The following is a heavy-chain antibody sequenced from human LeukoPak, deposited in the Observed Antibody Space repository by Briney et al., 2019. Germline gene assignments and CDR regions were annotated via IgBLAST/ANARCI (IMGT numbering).Heavy chain of an antibody. CDR3: ARDGDSSSSY. D-gene: IGHD6-13*01. V-gene: IGHV4-31*03. Sequence: SETLSLTCTVSGGSISSGGYYWSWIRQQPGKGLEWIGYIYYSGSTYYNPSLKSRVTISVDTSENQFSLKLSSVTAADTAVYYCARDGDSSSSYWGQGTLVTVSS. CDR2: IYYSGST. J-gene: IGHJ4*02. CDR1: GGSISSGGYY.